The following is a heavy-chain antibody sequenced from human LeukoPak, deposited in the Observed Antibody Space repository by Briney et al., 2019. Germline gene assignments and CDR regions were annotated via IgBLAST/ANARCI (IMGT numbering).Heavy chain of an antibody. J-gene: IGHJ3*02. V-gene: IGHV4-39*07. CDR2: IYYSGST. CDR1: GGSISSSSYY. D-gene: IGHD6-13*01. CDR3: ARDDPPHIIAAAVGSSI. Sequence: PSETLSLTCTVSGGSISSSSYYWGWIRQPPGKGLEWIGSIYYSGSTYYNPSLKSRVTISVDTSKNQFSLKLSSVTAADTAVYYCARDDPPHIIAAAVGSSIWGQGTMVTVSS.